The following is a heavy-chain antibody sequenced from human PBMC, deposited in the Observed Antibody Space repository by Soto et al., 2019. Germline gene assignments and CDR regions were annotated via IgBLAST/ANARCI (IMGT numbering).Heavy chain of an antibody. D-gene: IGHD3-16*02. CDR3: AKDLFTRTYDYIWGSYRTSDAFDI. CDR1: GFTFSSYA. Sequence: GGSLRLSCAASGFTFSSYAMSWVRQAPGKGLEWVSAISGSGGSTYYADSVKGRFTISRDNSKNTLYLQMNSLRAEDTAVYYCAKDLFTRTYDYIWGSYRTSDAFDIWGQGTMVTVSS. V-gene: IGHV3-23*01. J-gene: IGHJ3*02. CDR2: ISGSGGST.